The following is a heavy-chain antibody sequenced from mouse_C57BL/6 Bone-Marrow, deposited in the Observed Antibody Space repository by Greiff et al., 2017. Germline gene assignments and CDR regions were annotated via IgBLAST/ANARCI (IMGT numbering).Heavy chain of an antibody. CDR2: ISSAGDYN. CDR3: TRDLDDYDEGDY. V-gene: IGHV5-9-1*02. J-gene: IGHJ2*03. Sequence: EVKVVEPGEGLVKPGGSLKLSCAASGFTFSSYAMSWVRQTPEKRLEWVAYISSAGDYNYYADTVKGRFTIARDNARDTLYLQMSRLKSEDTAMYDCTRDLDDYDEGDYGGRGTGLTVTA. D-gene: IGHD2-4*01. CDR1: GFTFSSYA.